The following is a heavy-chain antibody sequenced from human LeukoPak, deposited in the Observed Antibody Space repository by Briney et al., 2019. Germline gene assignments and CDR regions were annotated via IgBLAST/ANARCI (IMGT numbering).Heavy chain of an antibody. CDR1: GGTFSSYA. Sequence: GASVKVSCKASGGTFSSYAISWVRQAPGQGLEWMGRINPNSGGTNYAQKFQGRVTMTRDTSISTAYMELSRLRSDDTAVYYCARDHYYDSSENYYYYYMDVWGKGTTVTVSS. J-gene: IGHJ6*03. CDR3: ARDHYYDSSENYYYYYMDV. CDR2: INPNSGGT. D-gene: IGHD3-22*01. V-gene: IGHV1-2*06.